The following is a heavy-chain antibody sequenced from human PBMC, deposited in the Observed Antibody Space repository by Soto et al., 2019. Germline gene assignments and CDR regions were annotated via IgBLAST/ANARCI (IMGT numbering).Heavy chain of an antibody. J-gene: IGHJ6*03. V-gene: IGHV3-23*01. CDR3: AREGYSSSSSMLVDYYYMDV. D-gene: IGHD6-6*01. CDR2: IRGSGGSK. Sequence: PAGCTELACAASGVSLCSYAVGVVYQAPGKGLEWVSAIRGSGGSKYHADSVKGRFTISRDNSKNTLYLQMNSLRAEDTAVYYCAREGYSSSSSMLVDYYYMDVWGKGTTVTVSS. CDR1: GVSLCSYA.